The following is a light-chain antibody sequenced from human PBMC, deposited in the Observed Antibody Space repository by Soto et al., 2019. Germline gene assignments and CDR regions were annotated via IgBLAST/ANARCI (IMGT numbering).Light chain of an antibody. Sequence: IQLTQSPSSLSASVGDRDTITCRASQGISSFLAWYQQKPGKAPKLLIYGASTLQSGVPSRFSGSGSGTDFTLTIGSLQPEDFPTYYCQQLNSFPIPFGPGTKVDIK. CDR2: GAS. V-gene: IGKV1-9*01. CDR3: QQLNSFPIP. CDR1: QGISSF. J-gene: IGKJ3*01.